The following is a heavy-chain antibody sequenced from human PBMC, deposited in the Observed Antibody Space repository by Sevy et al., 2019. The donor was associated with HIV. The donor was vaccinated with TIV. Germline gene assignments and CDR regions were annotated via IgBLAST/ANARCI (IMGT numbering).Heavy chain of an antibody. V-gene: IGHV3-53*01. J-gene: IGHJ4*02. Sequence: GGSLRLSCVASAFSVSSNYMAWVRQTPGRGLQYVSLIYTSGNTYYADSVKGRFTISRDDSRNTVFLQMNNLRVDDTAFYYCATRQGTLIQWALHYWGPGALVTVSS. CDR3: ATRQGTLIQWALHY. CDR2: IYTSGNT. D-gene: IGHD1-26*01. CDR1: AFSVSSNY.